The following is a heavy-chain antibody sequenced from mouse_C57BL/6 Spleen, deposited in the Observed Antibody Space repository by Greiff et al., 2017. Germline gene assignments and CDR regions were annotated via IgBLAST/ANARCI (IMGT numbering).Heavy chain of an antibody. Sequence: EVQRVESGPGLAKPSQTLSLTCSVTGYSITSDYWNWIRKFPGNKLEYMGYISYSGSTYYNPSLKSRISITRDTSKNQDYLQLNSVTTEDTATYDCARSGYDGYYWYFDVWGTGTTVTVSS. CDR2: ISYSGST. V-gene: IGHV3-8*01. J-gene: IGHJ1*03. CDR3: ARSGYDGYYWYFDV. CDR1: GYSITSDY. D-gene: IGHD2-3*01.